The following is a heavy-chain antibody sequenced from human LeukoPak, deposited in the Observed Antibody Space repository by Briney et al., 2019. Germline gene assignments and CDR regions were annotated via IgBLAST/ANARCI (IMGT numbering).Heavy chain of an antibody. Sequence: GASVKVSCKASGGTFSSYAISWVRQALGQGLEWMGGIIPIFGTANYAQKFQGRVTITADESTSTAYMELSSLRSEDTAVYYCARGVVPAANAIPLDYWGQGTLVTVSS. CDR3: ARGVVPAANAIPLDY. J-gene: IGHJ4*02. CDR1: GGTFSSYA. V-gene: IGHV1-69*13. CDR2: IIPIFGTA. D-gene: IGHD2-2*01.